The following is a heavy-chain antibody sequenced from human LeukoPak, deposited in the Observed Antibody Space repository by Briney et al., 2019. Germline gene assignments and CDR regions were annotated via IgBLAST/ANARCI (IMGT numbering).Heavy chain of an antibody. D-gene: IGHD2-2*01. CDR3: ARRGYCISTSCSLDY. J-gene: IGHJ4*02. CDR1: GYTFSSYY. V-gene: IGHV1-46*01. CDR2: INPSGGSP. Sequence: GASVKVSCKASGYTFSSYYIHWVRQAPEQGLEWMGIINPSGGSPSYAQKFQGRVTLTRDTLTSTVYMDLSSLRSEDTAVYYCARRGYCISTSCSLDYWGQGTLVTVSS.